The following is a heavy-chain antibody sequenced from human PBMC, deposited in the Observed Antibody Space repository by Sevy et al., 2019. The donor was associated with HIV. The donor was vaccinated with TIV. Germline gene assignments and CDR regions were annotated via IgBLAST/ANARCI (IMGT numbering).Heavy chain of an antibody. CDR1: GYTHTGLS. CDR2: FDPEDGER. D-gene: IGHD3-22*01. V-gene: IGHV1-24*01. J-gene: IGHJ4*02. Sequence: ASVKVSCKVSGYTHTGLSMHWVRQAPGKGLEWMVSFDPEDGERIYEQKLEGRVTMTDDTSADTAYMELNSLRSEDTAVYYCATTKDYYDSSGCPFDYWGQGTLVTVSS. CDR3: ATTKDYYDSSGCPFDY.